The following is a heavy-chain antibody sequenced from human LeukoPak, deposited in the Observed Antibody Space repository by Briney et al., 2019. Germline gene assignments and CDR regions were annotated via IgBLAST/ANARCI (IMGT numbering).Heavy chain of an antibody. J-gene: IGHJ6*02. V-gene: IGHV3-21*01. CDR3: ARDMDV. CDR1: GFTFRSYN. Sequence: GGSLRLSCAASGFTFRSYNMNWVRQAPGKGLEWVSSISSSGRYIYYADSVKGRFTISRDNAKNSLYLQMNSLRADDTAVYYCARDMDVWGQGTTVTVSS. CDR2: ISSSGRYI.